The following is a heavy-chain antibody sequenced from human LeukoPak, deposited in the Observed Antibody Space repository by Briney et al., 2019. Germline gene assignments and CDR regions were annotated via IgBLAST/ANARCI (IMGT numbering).Heavy chain of an antibody. CDR3: ARHRSGWYFDY. V-gene: IGHV3-33*08. CDR2: IRYDGSNK. Sequence: GGSLRLSCAASGFTFSSYGMHWVRQAPGKGLEWVAVIRYDGSNKYYADSVKGRFTISRDNSKNTLYLQMNSLRAEDTAVYYCARHRSGWYFDYWGQGTLVIVSS. CDR1: GFTFSSYG. J-gene: IGHJ4*02. D-gene: IGHD6-19*01.